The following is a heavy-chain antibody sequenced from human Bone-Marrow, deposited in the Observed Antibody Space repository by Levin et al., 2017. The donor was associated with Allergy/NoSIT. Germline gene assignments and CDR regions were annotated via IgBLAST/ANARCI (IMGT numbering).Heavy chain of an antibody. J-gene: IGHJ2*01. Sequence: PGGSLRLSCAASGLTFDHYAMHWVRQGPGKGLEWISGISWNSGSIGYAASVKGRFTVSRDNAKNSLYLQMDNLRPEDTAFYYCAKSPYGDYGAGGWYCDLWGRGTLVTVSS. V-gene: IGHV3-9*01. CDR2: ISWNSGSI. CDR3: AKSPYGDYGAGGWYCDL. CDR1: GLTFDHYA. D-gene: IGHD4-17*01.